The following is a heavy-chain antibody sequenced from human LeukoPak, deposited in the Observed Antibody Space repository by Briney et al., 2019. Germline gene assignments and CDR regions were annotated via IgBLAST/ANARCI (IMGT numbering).Heavy chain of an antibody. D-gene: IGHD2-2*01. V-gene: IGHV4-39*07. J-gene: IGHJ4*02. CDR2: IYYSGST. CDR1: GGSISSSSYY. CDR3: ASSLGSTLFDY. Sequence: SETLSLTCTVSGGSISSSSYYWGWIRQPPGKGLEWIGSIYYSGSTYYNPSLKSRVTISVDTSKNQFSLKLSSVTAADTAVYYCASSLGSTLFDYWGQGTLVTVSS.